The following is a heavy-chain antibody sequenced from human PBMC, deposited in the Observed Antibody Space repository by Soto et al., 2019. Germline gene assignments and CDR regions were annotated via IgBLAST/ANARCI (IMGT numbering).Heavy chain of an antibody. CDR3: ARGRGFRLLGIPLDS. D-gene: IGHD3-10*01. CDR2: ISHSGST. CDR1: GFSIDTAYF. V-gene: IGHV4-38-2*01. J-gene: IGHJ4*02. Sequence: SETLSLTCAVSGFSIDTAYFWGWIRQTPGEGLEYIGLISHSGSTFTNPSLKSRLTISFGTAKNEFSLNLKSVTAADTAGYYCARGRGFRLLGIPLDSWGPGTPVTVSS.